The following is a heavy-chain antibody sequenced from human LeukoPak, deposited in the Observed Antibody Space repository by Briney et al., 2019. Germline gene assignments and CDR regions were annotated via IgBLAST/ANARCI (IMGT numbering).Heavy chain of an antibody. CDR1: GGSISSGGYY. CDR3: ARGRTLFGVACLDY. V-gene: IGHV4-31*03. D-gene: IGHD3-3*01. CDR2: IYYSGST. Sequence: NPSETLSLTCTVSGGSISSGGYYWSWIRQHPGKGLEWIGYIYYSGSTYYNPSLKSRVTISVDTSKNQFSLKLSSVTAADTAVYYCARGRTLFGVACLDYWGQGILVTVSS. J-gene: IGHJ4*02.